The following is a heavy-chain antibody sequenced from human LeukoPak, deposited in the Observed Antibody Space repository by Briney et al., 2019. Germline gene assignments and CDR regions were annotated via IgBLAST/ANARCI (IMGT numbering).Heavy chain of an antibody. CDR2: INHSGST. Sequence: SETLSLTCTVSGGSISSGGYYWSWIRQPPGKGLEWIGEINHSGSTNYNPSLKSRVTISVDTSKNQFSLKLSSVTAADTAVYYCARELPHNWFDPWGQGTLVTVSS. V-gene: IGHV4-39*07. CDR3: ARELPHNWFDP. CDR1: GGSISSGGYY. J-gene: IGHJ5*02.